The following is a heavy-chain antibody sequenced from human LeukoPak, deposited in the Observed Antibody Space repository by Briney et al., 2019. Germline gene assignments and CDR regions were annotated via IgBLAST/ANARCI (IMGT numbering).Heavy chain of an antibody. D-gene: IGHD1-26*01. CDR1: GFTLGDYA. CDR2: ITSKAYGGTT. CDR3: TREVERGGSYWGGDY. V-gene: IGHV3-49*04. J-gene: IGHJ4*02. Sequence: PGGSLRLSCTGSGFTLGDYAMNWVRRAPGKGLEWVGLITSKAYGGTTEYAASVKGRFTISRDDSKNIVHLQMNSLKIEDTAVYYCTREVERGGSYWGGDYWGQGTLVTVSS.